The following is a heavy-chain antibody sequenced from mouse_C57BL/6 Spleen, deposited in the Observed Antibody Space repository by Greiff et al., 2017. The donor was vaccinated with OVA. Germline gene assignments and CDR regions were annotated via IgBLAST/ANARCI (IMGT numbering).Heavy chain of an antibody. D-gene: IGHD2-1*01. CDR3: ARGNYGNFDD. V-gene: IGHV2-2*01. CDR1: GFSLTSYG. J-gene: IGHJ2*01. Sequence: VQLQQSGPGLVQPSQSLSITCTVSGFSLTSYGVHWVRQSPGKGLEWLGVIWSGGSTDYNAAFISRLGISKDNSKSQVFCKMNSLQADDTAIYYCARGNYGNFDDWGQGTTLTVSS. CDR2: IWSGGST.